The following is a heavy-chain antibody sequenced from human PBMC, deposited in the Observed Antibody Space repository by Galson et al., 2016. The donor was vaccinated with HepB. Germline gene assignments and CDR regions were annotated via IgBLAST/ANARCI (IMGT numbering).Heavy chain of an antibody. CDR1: GFTFSRYG. CDR3: AKAPRSLYCSGGTCYSGFDS. D-gene: IGHD2-15*01. J-gene: IGHJ4*02. CDR2: ISYDGSNK. Sequence: SLRLSCAASGFTFSRYGMHWVRQAPGKGLEWVAVISYDGSNKYYADSVKGRFTISRDNSKNTLFLQMNSLRAEDTAVYYCAKAPRSLYCSGGTCYSGFDSWGQGTRVTVSS. V-gene: IGHV3-30*18.